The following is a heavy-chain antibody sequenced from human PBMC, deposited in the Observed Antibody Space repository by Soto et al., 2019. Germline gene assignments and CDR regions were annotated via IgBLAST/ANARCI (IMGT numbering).Heavy chain of an antibody. CDR2: IYPGDSDT. J-gene: IGHJ5*02. D-gene: IGHD6-13*01. CDR1: GYSFSTYW. V-gene: IGHV5-51*01. CDR3: ATEPTPYSSSWYTSGP. Sequence: RGESLKISCKASGYSFSTYWIAWVRQRPGKGLDWMGIIYPGDSDTRYSPSFQGQVTISVDNSIDTAYLEWTTLRAEDTALYYCATEPTPYSSSWYTSGPWGQGTLVTVSS.